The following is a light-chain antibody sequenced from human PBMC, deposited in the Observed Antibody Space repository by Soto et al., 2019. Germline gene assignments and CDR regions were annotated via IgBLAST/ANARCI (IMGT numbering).Light chain of an antibody. J-gene: IGKJ5*01. CDR2: QAS. Sequence: DIQMTQSPSTLSASVGDRVTITCRASQSIDNWLAWYQQKPGKAPKLLIYQASSLESGVPSRFSGSASRTEFTLTISSLQPDDFATYFCQQYGSYSAITFGQGTRLDI. CDR3: QQYGSYSAIT. CDR1: QSIDNW. V-gene: IGKV1-5*03.